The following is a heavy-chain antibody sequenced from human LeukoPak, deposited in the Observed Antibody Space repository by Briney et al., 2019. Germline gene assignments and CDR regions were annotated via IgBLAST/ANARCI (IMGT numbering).Heavy chain of an antibody. CDR2: IGWNSGSI. CDR1: GFTFSSYD. D-gene: IGHD5-12*01. Sequence: PGGSLRLSCAASGFTFSSYDMHWVRQTPGKGLEWVSRIGWNSGSISYADSVKGRFTTSRNNAKNSLHLHMISLRPEDTAVYYCVRADDASGFLDYFDYWGQGTLVTVSS. V-gene: IGHV3-9*01. CDR3: VRADDASGFLDYFDY. J-gene: IGHJ4*02.